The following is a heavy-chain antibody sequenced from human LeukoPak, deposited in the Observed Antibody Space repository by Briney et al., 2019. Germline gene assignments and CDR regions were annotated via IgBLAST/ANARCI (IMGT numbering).Heavy chain of an antibody. D-gene: IGHD6-19*01. Sequence: ASVKVSCKTSGYTFTNYDINWVRQATGQGLEWMGWINPKSGRTGYAQKFQGRVTFTRNTSISTAYMELNNLRSDDTAVYYCARESRQWLVLGGVDYWGQGTLVTVSS. CDR1: GYTFTNYD. J-gene: IGHJ4*02. CDR2: INPKSGRT. V-gene: IGHV1-8*03. CDR3: ARESRQWLVLGGVDY.